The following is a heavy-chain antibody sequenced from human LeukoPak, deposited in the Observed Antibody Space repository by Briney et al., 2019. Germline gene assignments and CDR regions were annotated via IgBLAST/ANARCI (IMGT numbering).Heavy chain of an antibody. CDR2: INSDGSST. D-gene: IGHD3-10*01. CDR3: AAGSGSYYPDYYGMDV. V-gene: IGHV3-74*01. J-gene: IGHJ6*02. Sequence: GGSLRLSCAASGFTFSSYWMHWVRQAPGKGLVWVSRINSDGSSTSYADSVKGRFTISRDNAKNTLYLQMNSLRAEDTAVYYCAAGSGSYYPDYYGMDVWGQGTTVTVSS. CDR1: GFTFSSYW.